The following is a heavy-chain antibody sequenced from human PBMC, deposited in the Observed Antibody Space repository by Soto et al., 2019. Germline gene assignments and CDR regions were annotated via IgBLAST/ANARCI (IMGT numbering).Heavy chain of an antibody. J-gene: IGHJ4*02. CDR2: IYYGGST. Sequence: PSETLSLTCAVSGVSISSGDYSWNWIRQPPGKGLEWIGYIYYGGSTYYNPSLQSRVTMSVDRSRNQFSLKLNSVTAADTAVHYCARVRREYDNSGPVDYWGQGTLVTVSS. CDR1: GVSISSGDYS. CDR3: ARVRREYDNSGPVDY. V-gene: IGHV4-30-2*01. D-gene: IGHD3-22*01.